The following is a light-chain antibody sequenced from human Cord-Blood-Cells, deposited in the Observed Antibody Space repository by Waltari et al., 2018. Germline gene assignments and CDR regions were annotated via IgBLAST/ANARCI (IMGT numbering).Light chain of an antibody. CDR2: AAS. V-gene: IGKV1-39*01. J-gene: IGKJ5*01. CDR1: QSISSY. CDR3: QQSYSTPTIT. Sequence: DIQMTQSPSSLSASVGDRVTITCRASQSISSYLNWYQQKPGKAPKLLIYAASSLQSGVPSRFSVSGSGTDFTLTISSLQPEDFATYYCQQSYSTPTITFGQGTRREIK.